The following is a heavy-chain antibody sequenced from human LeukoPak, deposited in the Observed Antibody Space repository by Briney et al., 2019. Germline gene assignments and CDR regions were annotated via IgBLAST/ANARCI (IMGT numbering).Heavy chain of an antibody. CDR2: IKQDGSDK. Sequence: GGSLRLSCVASGFTFNNYWMTWVRQAPGKGLEWVANIKQDGSDKYYVDSVKGRFTISRDNAKSSLYLQMSSLRVEDTAVYYCARDTGGGYSCYDCWGQGTLVTVSS. CDR1: GFTFNNYW. J-gene: IGHJ4*02. V-gene: IGHV3-7*01. D-gene: IGHD5-18*01. CDR3: ARDTGGGYSCYDC.